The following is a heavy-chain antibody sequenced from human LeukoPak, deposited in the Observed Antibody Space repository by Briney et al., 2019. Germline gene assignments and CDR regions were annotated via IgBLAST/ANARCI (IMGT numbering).Heavy chain of an antibody. V-gene: IGHV6-1*01. CDR1: GDSVSNNSAA. D-gene: IGHD6-19*01. CDR2: TYYRSKWYN. CDR3: ARAPTPIIAVAGSFDY. J-gene: IGHJ4*02. Sequence: SQTLSLTCAISGDSVSNNSAAWNWIRQSPSRGLEWLGRTYYRSKWYNDYAVSVKSRITINPDTSKNQSSLQVNSVTPEDTAVYYCARAPTPIIAVAGSFDYWGQGTLVTVSS.